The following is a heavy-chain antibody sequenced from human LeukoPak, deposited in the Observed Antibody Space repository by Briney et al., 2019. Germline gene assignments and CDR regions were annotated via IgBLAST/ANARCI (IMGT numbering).Heavy chain of an antibody. CDR1: GFTFSSYE. V-gene: IGHV3-66*04. J-gene: IGHJ3*02. CDR2: IYSGGST. D-gene: IGHD2-15*01. CDR3: ARQEVVEDTFDI. Sequence: SGGSLRLSCAASGFTFSSYEMNWVRQAPGKGLEWVSIIYSGGSTYYADSVKGRFTISRDNSKNTLYLQMNSLRAEDTAVYYCARQEVVEDTFDIWGQGTMVTVSS.